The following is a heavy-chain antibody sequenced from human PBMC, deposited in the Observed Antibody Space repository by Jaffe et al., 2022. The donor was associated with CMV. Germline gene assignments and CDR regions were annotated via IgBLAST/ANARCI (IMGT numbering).Heavy chain of an antibody. V-gene: IGHV5-51*01. CDR1: GYSFTSYW. CDR2: IYPGDSDT. Sequence: EVQLVQSGAEVKKPGESLKISCKGSGYSFTSYWIGWVRQMPGKGLEWMGIIYPGDSDTRYSPSFQGQVTISADKSISTAYLQWSSLKASDTAMYYCARRTRITGTTTGYYGMDVWGQGTTVTVSS. D-gene: IGHD1-20*01. CDR3: ARRTRITGTTTGYYGMDV. J-gene: IGHJ6*02.